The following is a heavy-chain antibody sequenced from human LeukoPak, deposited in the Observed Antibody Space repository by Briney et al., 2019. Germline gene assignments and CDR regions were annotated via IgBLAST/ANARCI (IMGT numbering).Heavy chain of an antibody. J-gene: IGHJ4*02. V-gene: IGHV3-7*01. D-gene: IGHD2-15*01. CDR1: GFTFSSYW. CDR3: GRGHIYCSGGNCYIDY. CDR2: IKQDGSEE. Sequence: GGSLRLSCAASGFTFSSYWMSWVRQAPGKGLEWVANIKQDGSEEYYVDSVKGRFTISRDNAKNSLYLQMNSLRAEDTAVYYCGRGHIYCSGGNCYIDYWGQGTLVTVSS.